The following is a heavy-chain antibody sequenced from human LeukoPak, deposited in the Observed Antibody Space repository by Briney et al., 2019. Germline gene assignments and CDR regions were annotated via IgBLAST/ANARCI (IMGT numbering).Heavy chain of an antibody. CDR1: GGSFSGYY. Sequence: ASETLSLTCAVYGGSFSGYYRSWIRQPPGKGLEWIGEISHSGSTNYNPSLKSRVTISVDTSKNQFSLKLSSVTAADTAVYYCARGVAAAEVDPWGQGTLVTVSS. CDR3: ARGVAAAEVDP. J-gene: IGHJ5*02. V-gene: IGHV4-34*01. CDR2: ISHSGST. D-gene: IGHD6-13*01.